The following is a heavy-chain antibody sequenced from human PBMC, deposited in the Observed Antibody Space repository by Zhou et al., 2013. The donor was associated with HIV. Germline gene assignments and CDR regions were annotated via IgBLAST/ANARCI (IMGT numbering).Heavy chain of an antibody. V-gene: IGHV1-8*01. D-gene: IGHD2-21*01. CDR3: ARELAYCVGDTCPLFFY. J-gene: IGHJ1*01. Sequence: QVQLVQSGAEVKNPGASVKVSCKASGYTFSTYEINWVRQAPGQGLEWMGWMNPNSGNTGYAQKFHGRVIMTTDTSISTAYMELHSLRSDDGALYFCARELAYCVGDTCPLFFYWGQGTLVTVSS. CDR1: GYTFSTYE. CDR2: MNPNSGNT.